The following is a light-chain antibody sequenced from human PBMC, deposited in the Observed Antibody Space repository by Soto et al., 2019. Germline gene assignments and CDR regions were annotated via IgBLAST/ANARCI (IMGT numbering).Light chain of an antibody. J-gene: IGKJ1*01. CDR3: QQYYDTPWA. CDR1: QSLLYNVNNKNY. V-gene: IGKV4-1*01. CDR2: WAS. Sequence: DIVMTQSPDSLAVSLGERATIKCKSSQSLLYNVNNKNYLGWYQQKAGQPPKLLLYWASYRESGVPDRFSGCGSGTDFAVTISSLLAEDVAVYYCQQYYDTPWAFGQGTKVDIK.